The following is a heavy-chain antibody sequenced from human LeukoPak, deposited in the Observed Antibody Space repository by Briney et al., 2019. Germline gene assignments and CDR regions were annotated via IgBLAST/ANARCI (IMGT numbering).Heavy chain of an antibody. Sequence: PGGSLRLSCAASGFTFSSYAMSWVRQAPGKGLEWVSTISGRGDYTYYADSVKGQFTISRDNSNNTMYLQINSLRAEDTAVYFCARGYGALSGWGQGTLVTVSS. D-gene: IGHD4-17*01. CDR3: ARGYGALSG. J-gene: IGHJ4*02. V-gene: IGHV3-23*01. CDR1: GFTFSSYA. CDR2: ISGRGDYT.